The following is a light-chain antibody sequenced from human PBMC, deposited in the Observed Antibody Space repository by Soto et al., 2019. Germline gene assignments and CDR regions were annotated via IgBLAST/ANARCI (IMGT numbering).Light chain of an antibody. CDR1: GSDIATFNY. CDR3: SSYTSSSTLV. Sequence: QSALAQPASMSGSPGQSITISCTGSGSDIATFNYVSWYQQYPGKAPKLLIYQVTSRASGVSHRFSGSKSGNTAALTISGLQPEDEAEYYCSSYTSSSTLVFGGGTKLTVL. J-gene: IGLJ3*02. CDR2: QVT. V-gene: IGLV2-14*01.